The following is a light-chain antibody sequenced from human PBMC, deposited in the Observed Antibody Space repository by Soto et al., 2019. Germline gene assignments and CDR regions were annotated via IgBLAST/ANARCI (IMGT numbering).Light chain of an antibody. J-gene: IGKJ5*01. CDR2: DTS. CDR3: QQRSNWPIT. Sequence: EIVLTQSPATLSLSPGEGATLSCRASQSVSRYLAWYRQKPGQAPRLLIYDTSNRATGTPARFSGGGSGTDFTLTISSLEPEDFAVYYCQQRSNWPITFGQGTRLEIK. V-gene: IGKV3-11*01. CDR1: QSVSRY.